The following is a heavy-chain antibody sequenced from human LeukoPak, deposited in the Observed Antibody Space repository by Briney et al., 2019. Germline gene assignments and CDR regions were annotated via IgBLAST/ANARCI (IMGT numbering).Heavy chain of an antibody. Sequence: PGGSLRLSCAASGFTFSSYAMHWVRQAPGKGLEWVAVISYDGSNKYYADSVKGRFTISRDNSKNTLYLQMNSLRAEDTAVYYCARDSLSPLYDSSGYYFDYWGQGTLVTVSS. CDR3: ARDSLSPLYDSSGYYFDY. V-gene: IGHV3-30-3*01. CDR1: GFTFSSYA. D-gene: IGHD3-22*01. J-gene: IGHJ4*02. CDR2: ISYDGSNK.